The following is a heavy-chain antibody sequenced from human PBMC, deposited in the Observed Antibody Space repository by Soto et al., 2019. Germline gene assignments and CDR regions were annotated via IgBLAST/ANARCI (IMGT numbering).Heavy chain of an antibody. Sequence: QVQLVQSGAEVKKPGSSVKVSCKASGGTFSSYTISWVRQAPGQGLEWMGRIIPILGIATYAQKFQGRVTITADKSPSTAYMELSSLRCEDTAVYYCARTADDYGGAYWGQGTLVTVSS. CDR2: IIPILGIA. D-gene: IGHD4-17*01. V-gene: IGHV1-69*02. CDR1: GGTFSSYT. J-gene: IGHJ4*02. CDR3: ARTADDYGGAY.